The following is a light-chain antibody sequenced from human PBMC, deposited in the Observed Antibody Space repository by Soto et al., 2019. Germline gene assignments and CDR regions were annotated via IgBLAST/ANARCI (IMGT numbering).Light chain of an antibody. CDR1: QSISNY. V-gene: IGKV1-39*01. Sequence: DIQMTQSPSSLSASIGDRVTITCRASQSISNYLNWYQQKPGKAPKLLIYAASSLQSGVPPRFSGSGTGTEFTLTISSLQPEDFATYYCQQSYTSPLTFGGGTTLEIK. CDR3: QQSYTSPLT. J-gene: IGKJ4*01. CDR2: AAS.